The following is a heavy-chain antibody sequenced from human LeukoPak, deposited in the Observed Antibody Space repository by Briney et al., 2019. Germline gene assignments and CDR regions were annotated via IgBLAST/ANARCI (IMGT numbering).Heavy chain of an antibody. V-gene: IGHV4-34*01. D-gene: IGHD4-17*01. J-gene: IGHJ4*02. CDR2: INHSGST. CDR1: GGSFSGYS. Sequence: SETLSLTCAVYGGSFSGYSWSWIRQPPGKGLEWIGEINHSGSTYYNPSHKSRVTISVDMSKNQFSLKLTSVTAADTAVYYCARAHYRDYGGSDYWGQGTLVTVSS. CDR3: ARAHYRDYGGSDY.